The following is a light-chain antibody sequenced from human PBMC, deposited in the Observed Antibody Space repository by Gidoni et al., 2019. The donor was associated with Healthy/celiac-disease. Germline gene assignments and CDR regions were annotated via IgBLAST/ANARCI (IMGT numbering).Light chain of an antibody. J-gene: IGLJ3*02. Sequence: YVLTQPPSVSLAPGKTARITCGGNHIGSKSVHLYQQKPGQAPVLVIYDDSDRPSGIPERFSGSNSGNTATLTISRVEAGDEADYYCQVWDSSSDHRVFGGGTKLTVL. CDR2: DDS. CDR1: HIGSKS. V-gene: IGLV3-21*04. CDR3: QVWDSSSDHRV.